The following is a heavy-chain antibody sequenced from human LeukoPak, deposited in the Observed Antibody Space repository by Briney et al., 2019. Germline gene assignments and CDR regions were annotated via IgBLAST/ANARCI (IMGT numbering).Heavy chain of an antibody. CDR3: AKRGVVIRVILVGFHKEAYYFDS. D-gene: IGHD3-22*01. V-gene: IGHV3-23*01. CDR2: ISGSGGRT. Sequence: GGSLRLSCAVSGITLSNYGMSWVRQAPGKGLEWVAGISGSGGRTDYADSVKGRFTISRDNSKNTLYLQMNSLRAEDTAVYFCAKRGVVIRVILVGFHKEAYYFDSWGQGALVTVSS. J-gene: IGHJ4*02. CDR1: GITLSNYG.